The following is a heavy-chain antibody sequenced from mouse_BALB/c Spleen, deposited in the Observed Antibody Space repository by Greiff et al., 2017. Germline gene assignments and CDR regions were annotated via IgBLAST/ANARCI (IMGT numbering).Heavy chain of an antibody. CDR1: GYTFTSYW. Sequence: VQLQQSGAELAKPGASVKMSCKASGYTFTSYWMHWVKQRPGQGLEWIGYINPSTGYTEYNQKFKDKATLTADKSSSTAYMQLSSLTSEDSAVYYCAREGYGSSYRYYFDYWGQGTTLTVSS. J-gene: IGHJ2*01. D-gene: IGHD1-1*01. CDR2: INPSTGYT. CDR3: AREGYGSSYRYYFDY. V-gene: IGHV1-7*01.